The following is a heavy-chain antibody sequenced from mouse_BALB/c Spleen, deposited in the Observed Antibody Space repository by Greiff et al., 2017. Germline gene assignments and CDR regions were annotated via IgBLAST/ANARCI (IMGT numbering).Heavy chain of an antibody. J-gene: IGHJ3*01. CDR3: NAPYGNYPFAY. Sequence: VQLQQSGAELVRPGASVKLSCTASGFNIKDYYMPWVKQRPEQGLEWIGWIDPENGDTEYAPKVQGKATMTADTSSNTAYLQLSSLTSEDTSVDYCNAPYGNYPFAYWGQGTLVTVSA. D-gene: IGHD2-1*01. V-gene: IGHV14-4*02. CDR1: GFNIKDYY. CDR2: IDPENGDT.